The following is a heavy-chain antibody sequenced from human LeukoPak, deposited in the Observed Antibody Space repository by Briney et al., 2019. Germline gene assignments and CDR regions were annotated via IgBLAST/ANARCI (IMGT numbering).Heavy chain of an antibody. CDR3: ARVGAARQYSWFDL. J-gene: IGHJ5*02. Sequence: SETLSLTCAVSGDSISSDYWSWIRQPPGKGLEWIGYIYYSGSTNYNPSLKSRVTISVDTSKNQFSLKLSSVTAADTAVYYCARVGAARQYSWFDLWGQGTLVTVSS. D-gene: IGHD6-6*01. CDR1: GDSISSDY. CDR2: IYYSGST. V-gene: IGHV4-59*01.